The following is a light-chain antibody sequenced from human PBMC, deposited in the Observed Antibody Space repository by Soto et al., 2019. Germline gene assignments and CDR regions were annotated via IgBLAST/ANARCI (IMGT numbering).Light chain of an antibody. CDR3: QYGDSYSWT. CDR1: QSITDW. J-gene: IGKJ1*01. CDR2: KAS. V-gene: IGKV1-5*03. Sequence: DIQMTQSPSTLSASVGDRVTITCRASQSITDWLAWYQQKPGKAPKFLIYKASNLEGGVPSRFSGSGSGTEFTLTISSVHTDDFATYYCQYGDSYSWTFGQGTKVEIK.